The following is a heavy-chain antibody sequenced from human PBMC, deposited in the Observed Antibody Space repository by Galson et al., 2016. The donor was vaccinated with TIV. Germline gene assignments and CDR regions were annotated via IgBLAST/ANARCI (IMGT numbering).Heavy chain of an antibody. CDR2: INPITGIT. CDR3: ARWFDSSGYYYFDY. D-gene: IGHD3-22*01. J-gene: IGHJ4*02. CDR1: GYSFSRHA. V-gene: IGHV1-46*01. Sequence: SVKVSCKASGYSFSRHALNWVRQAPGQGLEWMGIINPITGITTYAQNFQDRVTMTRDTSTSTVQMELSSLRSEDTAVYYCARWFDSSGYYYFDYWGQGSLITVSS.